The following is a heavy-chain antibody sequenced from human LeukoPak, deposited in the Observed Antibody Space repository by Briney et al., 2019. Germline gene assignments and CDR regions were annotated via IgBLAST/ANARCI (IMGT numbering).Heavy chain of an antibody. V-gene: IGHV4-38-2*02. CDR2: IYHSGST. CDR1: GYSISSGYY. D-gene: IGHD3-10*01. Sequence: PSETLSLTCTVSGYSISSGYYWGWIRQPPGKGLEWIGSIYHSGSTNYNPSLKSRVTISVDTSKNQFSLKLSSVTAADTAVYYCAFHTISAFDIWGQGTMVTVSS. J-gene: IGHJ3*02. CDR3: AFHTISAFDI.